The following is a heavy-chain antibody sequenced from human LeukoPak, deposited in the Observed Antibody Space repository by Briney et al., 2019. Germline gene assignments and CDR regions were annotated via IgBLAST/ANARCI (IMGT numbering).Heavy chain of an antibody. D-gene: IGHD3-9*01. V-gene: IGHV1-69-2*01. CDR2: VDPEDGET. Sequence: GASVKVSCKASGYTFTDYYMHWVQQAPGKGLEWMGRVDPEDGETIYAEKFQGRVTITADTSTDTAYMELSSLRSEDTAVYYCATNYNILTGYFYFDYWGQGTLVTVSS. J-gene: IGHJ4*02. CDR1: GYTFTDYY. CDR3: ATNYNILTGYFYFDY.